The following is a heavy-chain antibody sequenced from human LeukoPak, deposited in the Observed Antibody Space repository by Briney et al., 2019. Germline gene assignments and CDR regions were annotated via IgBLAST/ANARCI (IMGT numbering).Heavy chain of an antibody. J-gene: IGHJ4*02. CDR1: GFTFSSYA. CDR2: FCGSGGST. D-gene: IGHD6-13*01. CDR3: AGEIAAAGNFDY. Sequence: GGSLRLSCAASGFTFSSYAMSWVRQAPGKGLEWVSAFCGSGGSTYYADSVKGRYTISRDNSKNTLYLQMNSLRAEDTAVYYCAGEIAAAGNFDYWGQGTLVTVSS. V-gene: IGHV3-23*01.